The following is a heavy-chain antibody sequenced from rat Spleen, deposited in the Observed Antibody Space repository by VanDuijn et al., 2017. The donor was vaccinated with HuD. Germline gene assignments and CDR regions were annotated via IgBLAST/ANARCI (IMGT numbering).Heavy chain of an antibody. CDR1: GFTFSNYG. CDR3: ETGLPGYNYDVMDA. D-gene: IGHD1-4*01. J-gene: IGHJ4*01. CDR2: ISPSGGST. V-gene: IGHV5-19*01. Sequence: EVQLVESGGGLVQPGRSLKLSCAASGFTFSNYGMHWIRQAPTKGLEWVASISPSGGSTYYRDSVKGRFTISRDNAKITLYLQMDSLRSEDTATYYCETGLPGYNYDVMDAWGQGASVTVSS.